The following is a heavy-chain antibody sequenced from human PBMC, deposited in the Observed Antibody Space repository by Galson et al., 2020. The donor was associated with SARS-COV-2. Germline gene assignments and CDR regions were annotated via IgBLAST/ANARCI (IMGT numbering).Heavy chain of an antibody. CDR1: GFTFSSYD. Sequence: GGSLRLSCAASGFTFSSYDMHWVRQATGKGLEWVSAIGTAGDTYYPGSVKGRFTISRENAKNSLYLQMNSLRAGDTAVYYCARGGQQLPLDYWGQGTLVTVSS. CDR2: IGTAGDT. V-gene: IGHV3-13*01. D-gene: IGHD6-13*01. J-gene: IGHJ4*02. CDR3: ARGGQQLPLDY.